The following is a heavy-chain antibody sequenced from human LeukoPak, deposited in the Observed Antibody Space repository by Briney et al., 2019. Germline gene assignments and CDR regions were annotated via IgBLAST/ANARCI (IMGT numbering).Heavy chain of an antibody. D-gene: IGHD5-12*01. CDR2: INPRGGST. V-gene: IGHV1-46*01. J-gene: IGHJ4*02. CDR1: GYTLTSYD. CDR3: ARVPGNRGYDYYFDY. Sequence: ASVKVSCKASGYTLTSYDMHWVRQAPGQGLEWVGIINPRGGSTTYAQKFQGRVTMTRDTSTSTVYMELSSLRSEDTGVYYCARVPGNRGYDYYFDYWGQGSLVTVSS.